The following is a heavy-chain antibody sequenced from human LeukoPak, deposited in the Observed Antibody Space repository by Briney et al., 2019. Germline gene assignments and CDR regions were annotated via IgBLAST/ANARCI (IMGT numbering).Heavy chain of an antibody. CDR3: VRGTPRSLTPVTLLEY. Sequence: GGSLRLSCAASGFTFSSYWMHWVRQAPGKGLVWVSRINSDGSTTSYADSVKGRFTISRDNAKNTLYLQMNSLRAEDTAVYYCVRGTPRSLTPVTLLEYWGQGTLVTVSS. J-gene: IGHJ4*02. CDR1: GFTFSSYW. V-gene: IGHV3-74*01. D-gene: IGHD4-17*01. CDR2: INSDGSTT.